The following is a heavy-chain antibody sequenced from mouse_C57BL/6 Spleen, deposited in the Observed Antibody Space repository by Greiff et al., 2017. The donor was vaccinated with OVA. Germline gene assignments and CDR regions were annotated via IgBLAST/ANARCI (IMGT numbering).Heavy chain of an antibody. CDR1: GYTFTSYW. CDR3: ARILITTEPFAY. J-gene: IGHJ3*01. Sequence: QVQLQQSGAELVKPGASVKMSCKASGYTFTSYWITWVKQRPGQGLEWIGDIYPGSGSTNYNEKFKSKATLTVDTSSSTAYMQLSSLTSEDSAVYYCARILITTEPFAYWGQGTLVTVSA. D-gene: IGHD1-1*01. V-gene: IGHV1-55*01. CDR2: IYPGSGST.